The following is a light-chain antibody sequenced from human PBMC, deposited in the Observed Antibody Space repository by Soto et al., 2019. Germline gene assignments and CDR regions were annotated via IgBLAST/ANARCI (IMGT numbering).Light chain of an antibody. CDR2: EVT. V-gene: IGLV2-14*01. CDR3: SSFTSRFNFV. Sequence: QSVRSHPAAVSWSPGQSISISCTGTRSDVGAYNYVSWYQQHPGKAPKLMISEVTNRPSGVSDRFSGSKSGNTASLTISGLQAEEEADYYCSSFTSRFNFVFGTGTKVTXL. J-gene: IGLJ1*01. CDR1: RSDVGAYNY.